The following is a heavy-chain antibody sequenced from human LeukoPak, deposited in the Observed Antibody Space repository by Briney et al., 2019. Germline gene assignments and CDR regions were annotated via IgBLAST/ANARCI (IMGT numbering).Heavy chain of an antibody. J-gene: IGHJ3*02. Sequence: GGSLRLSCATSGFTFRSYAMIWVRQAPERGLQWVSGISGSGTYYADFAKGRFTISRDNSKNTLYLQMNSLRAEDTATYYCARDPNGDYIGAFDMWGQGTMVTVS. CDR3: ARDPNGDYIGAFDM. CDR2: ISGSGT. CDR1: GFTFRSYA. V-gene: IGHV3-23*01. D-gene: IGHD4-17*01.